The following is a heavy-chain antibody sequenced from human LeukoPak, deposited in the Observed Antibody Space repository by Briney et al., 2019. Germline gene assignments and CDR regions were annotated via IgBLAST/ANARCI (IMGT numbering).Heavy chain of an antibody. Sequence: GKSLRLSCAASGLTFRNYGMHWVRQAPGKGLEWVAVIWYDGSNKYYADSVKGRFTISRDNSKDTLYLQMNSLRAEDTAVYYCAKGGPTLITRFDYWGQGTLVTVSS. CDR3: AKGGPTLITRFDY. D-gene: IGHD3-16*01. CDR2: IWYDGSNK. CDR1: GLTFRNYG. V-gene: IGHV3-33*06. J-gene: IGHJ4*02.